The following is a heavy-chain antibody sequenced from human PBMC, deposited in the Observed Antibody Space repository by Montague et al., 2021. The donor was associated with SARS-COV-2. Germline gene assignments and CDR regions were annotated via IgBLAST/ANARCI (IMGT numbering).Heavy chain of an antibody. CDR2: INHSGDT. Sequence: SETLSLTCAVYGGSFSGYCWSWIRQSPGKGLEWIGEINHSGDTNYNPPLKSRVTISVDTSKNQFSLKLNSVTAADTAVYYCARHPPGHYDRSGIYKLYWYFDVWGRGTLVTVSS. CDR1: GGSFSGYC. CDR3: ARHPPGHYDRSGIYKLYWYFDV. J-gene: IGHJ2*01. V-gene: IGHV4-34*01. D-gene: IGHD3-22*01.